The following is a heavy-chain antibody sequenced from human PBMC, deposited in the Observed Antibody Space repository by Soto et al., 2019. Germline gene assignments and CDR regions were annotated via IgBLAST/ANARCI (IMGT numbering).Heavy chain of an antibody. CDR1: GYSFTDYY. J-gene: IGHJ4*02. CDR3: ATDTRGWEVGSNFDF. V-gene: IGHV1-46*01. D-gene: IGHD1-26*01. Sequence: QVQLVQSGAEVQKPGASVKVSCKTSGYSFTDYYMHWLRQVPGQGLERIGIINTRDEDTHYAQTFRDRVTMPRDTSTTTLYMSLGSRTSEDTAVYYCATDTRGWEVGSNFDFWGQGSRVTGSS. CDR2: INTRDEDT.